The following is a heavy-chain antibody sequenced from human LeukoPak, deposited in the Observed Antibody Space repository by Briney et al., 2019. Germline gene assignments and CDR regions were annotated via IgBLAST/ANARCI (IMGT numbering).Heavy chain of an antibody. CDR1: GYTFTSYG. D-gene: IGHD6-13*01. Sequence: ASVKVSCKASGYTFTSYGISWVRQAPGRGLEWMGWISAYNGNTNYAQKLQGRVTMTTDTSTSTAYMELRSLRSDDTAVYYCARARGIMGIAAAEDWFDPWGQGTLVTVSS. J-gene: IGHJ5*02. V-gene: IGHV1-18*01. CDR3: ARARGIMGIAAAEDWFDP. CDR2: ISAYNGNT.